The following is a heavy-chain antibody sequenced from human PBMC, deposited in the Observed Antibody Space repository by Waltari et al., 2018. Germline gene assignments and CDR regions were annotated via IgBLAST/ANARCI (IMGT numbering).Heavy chain of an antibody. CDR3: ARQCSYGYGGFDY. J-gene: IGHJ4*02. CDR1: GGSIRSTTYY. V-gene: IGHV4-39*01. D-gene: IGHD5-18*01. CDR2: IYYGGTT. Sequence: QLQLQESGPGLVKPSETLSLTCTVSGGSIRSTTYYWGWVRQSPGKGLEWLASIYYGGTTQYNPSLRSRVTISVDTSKNQFSLKLSSLTAADTAVFYCARQCSYGYGGFDYWGQGTLVTVSS.